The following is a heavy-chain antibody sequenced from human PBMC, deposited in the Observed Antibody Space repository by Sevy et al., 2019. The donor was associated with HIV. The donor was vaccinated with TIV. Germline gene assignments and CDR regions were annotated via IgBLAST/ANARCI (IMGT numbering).Heavy chain of an antibody. J-gene: IGHJ4*02. D-gene: IGHD3-22*01. CDR2: ISAYNGNT. CDR3: ARGRTSDYYDSSGYYYFAPFDY. V-gene: IGHV1-18*04. CDR1: GYTFTSYG. Sequence: ASVKVSCKASGYTFTSYGISWVRQAPGQGLEWMGWISAYNGNTNYAQKLHGRVTMTTDTSTSTAYMELRSLRSDDTAVYYCARGRTSDYYDSSGYYYFAPFDYWGQGTLVTVSS.